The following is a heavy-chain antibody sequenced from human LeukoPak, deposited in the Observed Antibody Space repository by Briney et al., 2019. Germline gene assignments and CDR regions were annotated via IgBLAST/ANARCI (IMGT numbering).Heavy chain of an antibody. CDR3: AREPLEGNWFDP. CDR2: IYYSGST. CDR1: GGSISSYY. V-gene: IGHV4-59*01. Sequence: SETLSLTCTVSGGSISSYYWSWIRQPPGKGLEWIGYIYYSGSTNYNPSLKSRVTISVDTSKNQFSLKLSSVTAADTAVYYCAREPLEGNWFDPWGQGTLVTVSS. J-gene: IGHJ5*02.